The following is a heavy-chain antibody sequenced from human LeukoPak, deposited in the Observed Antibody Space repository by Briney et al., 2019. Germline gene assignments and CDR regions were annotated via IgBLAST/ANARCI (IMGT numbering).Heavy chain of an antibody. CDR2: VNWNGGST. J-gene: IGHJ4*02. CDR1: GFTFSSYG. D-gene: IGHD3-22*01. Sequence: GGSLRLSCAASGFTFSSYGMTWVRQVPGKGLEWVSGVNWNGGSTGYADSVKGRFTISRDNAKNSLYLQMNSLRAEDTALYYCAGASLYDNSAYYLDYWGQGTLVTVSS. V-gene: IGHV3-20*04. CDR3: AGASLYDNSAYYLDY.